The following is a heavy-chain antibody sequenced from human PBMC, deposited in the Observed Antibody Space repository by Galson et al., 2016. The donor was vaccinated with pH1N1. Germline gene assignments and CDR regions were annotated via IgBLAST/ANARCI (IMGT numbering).Heavy chain of an antibody. CDR2: ISGSSGST. CDR3: AKTLTHDEIYDAFDI. D-gene: IGHD2/OR15-2a*01. V-gene: IGHV3-23*01. Sequence: SLRLSCAASGFTFSSYAMRWVRQAPGKGLEWVSAISGSSGSTYYADSVKGRFTISRDNSKNTLYLQMDSLRAEDTAVYYCAKTLTHDEIYDAFDIWGQGTMVTVSS. J-gene: IGHJ3*02. CDR1: GFTFSSYA.